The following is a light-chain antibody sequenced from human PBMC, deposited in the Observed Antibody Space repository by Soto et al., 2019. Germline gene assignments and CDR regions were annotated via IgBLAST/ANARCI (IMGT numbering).Light chain of an antibody. J-gene: IGLJ2*01. V-gene: IGLV1-47*01. CDR3: ASWDDSLSGVV. CDR2: RAN. Sequence: QSVLTQPPSASGTPGQRVTISCSGSNSNVGSYYVYWYQQLPGTAPKLLIYRANQRPSGVPDRFSGSKSGTSASLAISGRRSEDEADYYCASWDDSLSGVVFGGGTKLTVL. CDR1: NSNVGSYY.